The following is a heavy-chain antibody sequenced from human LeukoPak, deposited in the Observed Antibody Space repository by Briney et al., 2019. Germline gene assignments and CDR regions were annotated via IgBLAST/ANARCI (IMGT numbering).Heavy chain of an antibody. J-gene: IGHJ4*02. Sequence: SETLSLTCTVSGYSISSGYYWGWIRQPPGKGLEWIGYIYYSGSTNYNPSLKSRVTISVDTSKNQFSLKLSSVTAADTAMYYCARKNWGSDHYFDYWGQGTLVTVSS. D-gene: IGHD7-27*01. CDR1: GYSISSGYY. V-gene: IGHV4-38-2*02. CDR3: ARKNWGSDHYFDY. CDR2: IYYSGST.